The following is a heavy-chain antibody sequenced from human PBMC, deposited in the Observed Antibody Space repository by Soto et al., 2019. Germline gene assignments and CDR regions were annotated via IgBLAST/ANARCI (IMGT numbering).Heavy chain of an antibody. CDR3: AKCMQAYWNYDAHHV. D-gene: IGHD1-7*01. CDR1: GFTCTTYS. V-gene: IGHV3-23*01. Sequence: WWSLRLSCSASGFTCTTYSMSWCRQAPGKGLEWVAHITATGGTTYYADSVKGRFTISRDTSRNRLYLQMNSLRAEDTALYYCAKCMQAYWNYDAHHVWGQGTMVTVSS. J-gene: IGHJ3*01. CDR2: ITATGGTT.